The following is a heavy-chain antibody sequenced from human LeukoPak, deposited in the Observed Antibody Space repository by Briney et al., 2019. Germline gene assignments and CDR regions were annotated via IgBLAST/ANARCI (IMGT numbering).Heavy chain of an antibody. CDR3: ARDHLANLASRLFDP. D-gene: IGHD3-3*01. CDR1: NHSISSGYY. J-gene: IGHJ5*02. Sequence: SETLSLTCRVSNHSISSGYYWAWIRQPPGQGLEWIGSIFYTGNNYYNPSLKSRVTMSVDTSKNQFSLKLSSVTAADTAVYYCARDHLANLASRLFDPWGQGTLVTVSS. V-gene: IGHV4-38-2*02. CDR2: IFYTGNN.